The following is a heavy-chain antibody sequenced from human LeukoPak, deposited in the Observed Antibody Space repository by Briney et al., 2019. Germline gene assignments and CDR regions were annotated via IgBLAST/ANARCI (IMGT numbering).Heavy chain of an antibody. CDR3: AKDLPQRPEIDS. CDR1: GFTFRTYG. Sequence: GGSLRLSCAASGFTFRTYGMHWVRQAPGKGLEWVAVISYDGSDKYYADSVKGRFTISRDNSKNTLYLQMNSLRGEDTAVYYCAKDLPQRPEIDSWGQGVLVTVSS. CDR2: ISYDGSDK. J-gene: IGHJ4*02. V-gene: IGHV3-30*18. D-gene: IGHD1-1*01.